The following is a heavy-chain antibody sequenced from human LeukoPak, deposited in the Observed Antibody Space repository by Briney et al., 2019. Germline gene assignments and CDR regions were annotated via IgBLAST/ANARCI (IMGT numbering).Heavy chain of an antibody. CDR2: IKEDGSEK. CDR1: GFTFSNYW. CDR3: ARLQKRDSRDY. V-gene: IGHV3-7*02. D-gene: IGHD5-24*01. J-gene: IGHJ4*02. Sequence: GGSLRLSCAASGFTFSNYWMSWVRQAPGKGLEWVANIKEDGSEKYHVDSVKGRFTVSRDNAKNSLYLQMDSLRAEDTAVYYCARLQKRDSRDYWGQGTLVTVSS.